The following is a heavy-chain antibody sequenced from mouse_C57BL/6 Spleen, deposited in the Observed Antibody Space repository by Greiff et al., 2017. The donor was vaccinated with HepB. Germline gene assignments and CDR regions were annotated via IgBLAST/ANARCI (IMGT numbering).Heavy chain of an antibody. CDR1: GYTFTDYN. J-gene: IGHJ2*01. Sequence: VQLKQSGPELVKPGASVKIPCKASGYTFTDYNMDWVKQSHGKSLEWIGDINPNNGGTIYNQKFKGKATLTVDKSSSTAYMELRSLTSEDTAVYYCARSTTVVDYFDYWGQGTTLTVSS. D-gene: IGHD1-1*01. CDR2: INPNNGGT. V-gene: IGHV1-18*01. CDR3: ARSTTVVDYFDY.